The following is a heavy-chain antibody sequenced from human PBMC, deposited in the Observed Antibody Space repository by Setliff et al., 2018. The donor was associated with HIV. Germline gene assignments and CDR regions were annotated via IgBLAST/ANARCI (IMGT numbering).Heavy chain of an antibody. V-gene: IGHV4-34*01. D-gene: IGHD2-2*01. CDR1: GGSFNGYY. CDR2: VDHSEST. CDR3: ARGHCSGTNCYGVDYYGMDV. J-gene: IGHJ6*02. Sequence: PSETLSLTCAVYGGSFNGYYWSWIRQPPGKGLEWIGEVDHSESTNYNPSLKSRVTISVDTSKNQFSLKLTSVTAADTAVYYCARGHCSGTNCYGVDYYGMDVWGQGTTVTVSS.